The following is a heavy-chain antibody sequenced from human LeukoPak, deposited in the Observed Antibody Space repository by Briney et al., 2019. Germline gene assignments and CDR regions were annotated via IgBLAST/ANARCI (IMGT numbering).Heavy chain of an antibody. CDR2: INSVSSSI. V-gene: IGHV3-21*01. J-gene: IGHJ3*02. Sequence: PGGSLRLSCAASGFTFRSHHMNWVRQAPGKGLELVSSINSVSSSIYYADSVKGRFTISRDNDKSSLYLQMNSLRAEDTAVYYCAREIVVVPPATNAFDSWGQGTMVAVSS. CDR3: AREIVVVPPATNAFDS. D-gene: IGHD2-2*01. CDR1: GFTFRSHH.